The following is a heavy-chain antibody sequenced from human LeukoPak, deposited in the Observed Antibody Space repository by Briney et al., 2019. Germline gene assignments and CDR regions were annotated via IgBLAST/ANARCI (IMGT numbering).Heavy chain of an antibody. CDR2: ISYDGSNK. CDR3: ATYSSLNRREFQY. V-gene: IGHV3-30-3*01. Sequence: GGSLRLSCAASGFTFSSYAMHWVRQAPGKGLEWVAVISYDGSNKYYADSGKGRFTISRDNSKNTLYLQMNSLRAEDTAVYYCATYSSLNRREFQYWGQGTLLTVSS. J-gene: IGHJ1*01. CDR1: GFTFSSYA. D-gene: IGHD3-22*01.